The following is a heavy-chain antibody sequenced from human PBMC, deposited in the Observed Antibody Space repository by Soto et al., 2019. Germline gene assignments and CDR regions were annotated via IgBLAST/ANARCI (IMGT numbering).Heavy chain of an antibody. CDR2: ISGSGGST. CDR1: GFTFSSYA. CDR3: AKPPYYYDSSGYYYIFDY. J-gene: IGHJ4*02. D-gene: IGHD3-22*01. Sequence: GGSLRLSCAASGFTFSSYAMSWVRQAPGKGLEWVSAISGSGGSTYYADSVKGRFTISRDNSKNTLYLQMNSLRAEDTAVYYCAKPPYYYDSSGYYYIFDYWGQGTLVTVSS. V-gene: IGHV3-23*01.